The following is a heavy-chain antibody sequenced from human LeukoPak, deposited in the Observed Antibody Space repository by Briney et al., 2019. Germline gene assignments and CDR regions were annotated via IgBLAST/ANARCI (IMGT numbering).Heavy chain of an antibody. Sequence: SETLSLACAVYGGSLSGYYWSWIRQPPGRGLERIGEINRSRSANYNPPLKSRVTVSVDTSKNQFSLKLSSVTAADTAVYYCARAHYGTASPAGGLWGQGTLVTVSS. J-gene: IGHJ4*02. CDR1: GGSLSGYY. CDR2: INRSRSA. D-gene: IGHD1-1*01. CDR3: ARAHYGTASPAGGL. V-gene: IGHV4-34*01.